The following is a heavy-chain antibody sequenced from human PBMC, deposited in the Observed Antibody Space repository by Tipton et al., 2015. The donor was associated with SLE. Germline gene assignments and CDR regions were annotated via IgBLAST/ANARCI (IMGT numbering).Heavy chain of an antibody. V-gene: IGHV4-61*02. J-gene: IGHJ4*02. CDR2: IYTSGST. D-gene: IGHD1-1*01. Sequence: TLSLTCNVSGGSIGSGSYYWSWIRQPAGKGLEWIGRIYTSGSTNYNPSLKSRVTIPVDTSKNQFSLKLSSVTAADTAVYYSARERTGTTGDRDYWGQGTLVTVSS. CDR3: ARERTGTTGDRDY. CDR1: GGSIGSGSYY.